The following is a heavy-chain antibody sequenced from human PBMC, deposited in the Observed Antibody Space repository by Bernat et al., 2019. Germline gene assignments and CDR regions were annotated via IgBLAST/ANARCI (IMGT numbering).Heavy chain of an antibody. D-gene: IGHD1-26*01. J-gene: IGHJ4*02. Sequence: EVQLVESGGGLVQPGGSLRLSCAASGFTVSSNYMSWVRQAPGKGLEWVSVIYSGGSTYYAGSVKGRFTISRDNSKNTLYLQMNSLGAEDTAVYYCARDWGIVGATPRVFDWGQGTLVTVSS. V-gene: IGHV3-66*01. CDR1: GFTVSSNY. CDR3: ARDWGIVGATPRVFD. CDR2: IYSGGST.